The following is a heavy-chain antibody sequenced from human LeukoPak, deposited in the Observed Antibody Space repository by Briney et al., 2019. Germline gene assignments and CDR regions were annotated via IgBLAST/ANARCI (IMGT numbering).Heavy chain of an antibody. Sequence: ASVKVSCKASGGTFSSYAISWVRQAPGQGLEWMGGIIPIFGTANYAQKFQGRVTITTDESTSTAYMELSSLRSEDTAVYYCARARLLGLERYYYYMDVWGKGTTVTVFS. D-gene: IGHD3/OR15-3a*01. CDR3: ARARLLGLERYYYYMDV. CDR1: GGTFSSYA. J-gene: IGHJ6*03. CDR2: IIPIFGTA. V-gene: IGHV1-69*05.